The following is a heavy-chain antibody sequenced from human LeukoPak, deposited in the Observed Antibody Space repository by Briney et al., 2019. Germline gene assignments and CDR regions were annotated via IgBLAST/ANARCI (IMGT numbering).Heavy chain of an antibody. V-gene: IGHV4-39*01. D-gene: IGHD1-26*01. CDR2: IYYSGST. CDR1: GGSISSSSYY. J-gene: IGHJ4*02. CDR3: ARVGIVGATIPFDY. Sequence: ASETLSLTCTVSGGSISSSSYYWGWIRQPPGKGLEWIGSIYYSGSTYYNPSLKSRVTISVDTSKNQFSLKLSSVTAADTAVYYCARVGIVGATIPFDYWGQGTLVTVSS.